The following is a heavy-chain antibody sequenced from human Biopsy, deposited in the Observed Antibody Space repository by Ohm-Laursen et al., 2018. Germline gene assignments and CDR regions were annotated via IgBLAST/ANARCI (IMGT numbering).Heavy chain of an antibody. CDR2: IIPIPNVA. J-gene: IGHJ5*02. V-gene: IGHV1-69*01. Sequence: SSVKVSCKASGDSFTSYAIGWVRQAPGQGLEWMGGIIPIPNVATYAQKFQGRITITADESTSTAYMELSSLTSDDTAVYFCARADPPLFYYGSGSSNWFDPWGQGTLVTVSS. CDR3: ARADPPLFYYGSGSSNWFDP. D-gene: IGHD3-10*01. CDR1: GDSFTSYA.